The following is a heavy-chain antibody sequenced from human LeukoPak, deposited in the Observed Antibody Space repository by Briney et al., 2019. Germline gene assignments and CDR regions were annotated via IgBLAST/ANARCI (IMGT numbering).Heavy chain of an antibody. J-gene: IGHJ3*02. CDR2: VGGRGGST. D-gene: IGHD6-19*01. CDR3: AKPTAVAGDAFDI. Sequence: GGSLRLSCTASGFTFSSYAMSWVRQAPGEGLEWVSAVGGRGGSTYYADSVKGRFTISRDNSKNTLYLQMNSLRAEDTAVYYCAKPTAVAGDAFDIWGQGTMVTVSS. V-gene: IGHV3-23*01. CDR1: GFTFSSYA.